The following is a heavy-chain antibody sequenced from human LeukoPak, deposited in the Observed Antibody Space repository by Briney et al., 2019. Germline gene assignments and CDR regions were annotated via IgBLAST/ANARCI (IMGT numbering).Heavy chain of an antibody. CDR2: ISGNAGST. CDR1: GFTFSTYA. D-gene: IGHD1-1*01. CDR3: ARGGLNALEAFDI. Sequence: GGSLRLSCAASGFTFSTYAMSWVRQAPGKGLEWVSAISGNAGSTYYADSVKGRFTISRDNSKNTLYLQMNSLRAEDTAVYYCARGGLNALEAFDIWGQGTLVTVCS. J-gene: IGHJ3*02. V-gene: IGHV3-23*01.